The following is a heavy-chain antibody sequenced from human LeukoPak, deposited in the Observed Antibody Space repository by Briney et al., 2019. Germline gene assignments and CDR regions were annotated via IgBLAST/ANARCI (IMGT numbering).Heavy chain of an antibody. D-gene: IGHD4-17*01. CDR3: ARRPDYGDYWYFDL. CDR1: GGSISSYY. CDR2: IYYSGST. V-gene: IGHV4-59*08. J-gene: IGHJ2*01. Sequence: KSSETLSLTCTVSGGSISSYYWSWIRQPLGEGLEWIGHIYYSGSTNYNPSLKSRVTISVDTSKDQFSLKLSSVTAADTAVYYCARRPDYGDYWYFDLWGRGTLVTVSS.